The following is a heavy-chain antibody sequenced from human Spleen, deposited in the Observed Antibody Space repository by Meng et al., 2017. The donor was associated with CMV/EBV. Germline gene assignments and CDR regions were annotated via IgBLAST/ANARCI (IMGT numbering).Heavy chain of an antibody. V-gene: IGHV3-7*01. J-gene: IGHJ6*02. CDR2: IKQDGSEK. D-gene: IGHD5-18*01. Sequence: GESLKISCAASGFTLSNYWMTWVRQAPGKGLEWVANIKQDGSEKYYVDSVKGRFTISRDNAKNSLFLQMNSLRAEDTAVYYCARELGGYSHGKNSGYHYYGMDVWGQGIAVTVSS. CDR3: ARELGGYSHGKNSGYHYYGMDV. CDR1: GFTLSNYW.